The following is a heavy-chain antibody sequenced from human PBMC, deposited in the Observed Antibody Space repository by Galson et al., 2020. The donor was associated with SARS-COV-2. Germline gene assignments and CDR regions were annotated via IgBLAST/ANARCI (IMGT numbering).Heavy chain of an antibody. V-gene: IGHV3-74*01. CDR3: ARVGPYYYDSSGYRY. CDR1: GFTFSSYW. CDR2: IKSDGSST. D-gene: IGHD3-22*01. Sequence: GGSLRLSCEASGFTFSSYWMHWVRQAPGKGLVWVARIKSDGSSTSYADSVKGRFTISRDNAKNTLYLQMNSLRAEDMAVYYCARVGPYYYDSSGYRYWGQGTLVTVSS. J-gene: IGHJ4*02.